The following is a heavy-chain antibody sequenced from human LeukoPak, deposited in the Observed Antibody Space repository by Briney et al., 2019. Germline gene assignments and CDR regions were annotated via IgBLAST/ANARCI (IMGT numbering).Heavy chain of an antibody. CDR3: ARGSRVTTRLDAFDI. Sequence: GGSLRLSCAASGFTVSTNHMSWVRQTPGKGLEGVSTIYSGGSIYYADSVKGRFTISRDNSKNTLYLQMNSLRVEDTAVYYCARGSRVTTRLDAFDIWGQGTMVTVSS. CDR1: GFTVSTNH. CDR2: IYSGGSI. V-gene: IGHV3-53*01. J-gene: IGHJ3*02. D-gene: IGHD4-17*01.